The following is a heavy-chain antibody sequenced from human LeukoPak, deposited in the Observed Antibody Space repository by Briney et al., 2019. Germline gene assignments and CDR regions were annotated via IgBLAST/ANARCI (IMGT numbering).Heavy chain of an antibody. V-gene: IGHV3-23*01. CDR3: AKDRTVGASYWYFDL. CDR2: ISGGGGNT. D-gene: IGHD1-26*01. J-gene: IGHJ2*01. CDR1: KFAFSSYA. Sequence: GGSLRLSCAASKFAFSSYAMSWVRQAPGKGLEWVSAISGGGGNTYYADSVKGRFTISRDSSKNTLFLHMNTLRAEDTAIYYCAKDRTVGASYWYFDLWGRGTLVTVSS.